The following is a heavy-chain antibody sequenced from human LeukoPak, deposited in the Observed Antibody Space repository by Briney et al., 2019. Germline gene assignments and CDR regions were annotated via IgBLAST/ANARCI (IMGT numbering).Heavy chain of an antibody. J-gene: IGHJ4*02. CDR3: ARYLTYEVYFDY. D-gene: IGHD5-12*01. CDR2: IYYTGSS. CDR1: GGSISSSSYY. V-gene: IGHV4-39*01. Sequence: SETLSLTCTVSGGSISSSSYYWAWIRQPPGKGLEWMGSIYYTGSSYYNPSLKSRVTISVDTSKNQFSLKLTSVTAADTAVYYCARYLTYEVYFDYWGQGTLVTVSS.